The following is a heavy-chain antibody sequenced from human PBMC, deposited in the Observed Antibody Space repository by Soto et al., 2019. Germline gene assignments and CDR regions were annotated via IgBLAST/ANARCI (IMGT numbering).Heavy chain of an antibody. J-gene: IGHJ5*02. V-gene: IGHV1-46*01. CDR3: ARGAYSSSWFSWFDP. D-gene: IGHD6-13*01. CDR2: INPSGGST. CDR1: GYTFTSYY. Sequence: GASVKVSCKSSGYTFTSYYMHWVQQAPGQGLEWMGIINPSGGSTSYAQKFQGRVTMTRDTSTSTVYMELSSLRSEDTAVYYCARGAYSSSWFSWFDPWGQGTLVTVSS.